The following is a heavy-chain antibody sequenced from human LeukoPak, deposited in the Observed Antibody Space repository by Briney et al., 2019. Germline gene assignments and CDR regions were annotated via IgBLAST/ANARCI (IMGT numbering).Heavy chain of an antibody. J-gene: IGHJ2*01. D-gene: IGHD6-13*01. Sequence: GGSLRLSCAASGFTFSSYAMSWVRRAPGKGLEWVSAISGSGGSTYYADSVRGRFTISRDNSKNTLYLQMNSLRAEDTAVYYCAKEGVYSSSWYGNWYFDLWGRGTLVTVSS. V-gene: IGHV3-23*01. CDR3: AKEGVYSSSWYGNWYFDL. CDR2: ISGSGGST. CDR1: GFTFSSYA.